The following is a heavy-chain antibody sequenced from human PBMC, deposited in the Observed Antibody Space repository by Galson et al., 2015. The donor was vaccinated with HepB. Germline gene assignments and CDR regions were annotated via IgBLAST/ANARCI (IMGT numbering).Heavy chain of an antibody. V-gene: IGHV1-2*06. CDR1: GYTFTGYY. J-gene: IGHJ6*02. CDR2: INPNSGGT. CDR3: ARGGGGPYGGNSGGPFYYYGMDV. D-gene: IGHD4-23*01. Sequence: SVKVSCKASGYTFTGYYMHWVRQAPGQGLEWMGRINPNSGGTNYAQKFQGRVTMTRDTSISTAYMELSRLRSDDTAVNYCARGGGGPYGGNSGGPFYYYGMDVWGQGTTVTVSS.